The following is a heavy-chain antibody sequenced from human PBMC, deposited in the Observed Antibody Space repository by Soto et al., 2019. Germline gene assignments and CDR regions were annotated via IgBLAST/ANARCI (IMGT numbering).Heavy chain of an antibody. Sequence: ASVKVSFKASGYTFTSYDINWVRQATGQGLEWMGWMNPNSGNTGYAQKFQGRVTMTRNTSISTAYMELSSLRSEDTAVYYCARGGSSWLGNWFDPWGQGTLVTVSS. CDR3: ARGGSSWLGNWFDP. J-gene: IGHJ5*02. V-gene: IGHV1-8*01. CDR1: GYTFTSYD. D-gene: IGHD6-13*01. CDR2: MNPNSGNT.